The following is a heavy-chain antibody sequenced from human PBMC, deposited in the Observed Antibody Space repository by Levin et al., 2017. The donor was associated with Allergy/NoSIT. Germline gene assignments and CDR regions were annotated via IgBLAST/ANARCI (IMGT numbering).Heavy chain of an antibody. J-gene: IGHJ3*02. D-gene: IGHD2-2*03. CDR2: INPKSGGT. V-gene: IGHV1-2*02. CDR1: GYTFTGDY. CDR3: ARDLDIVVVPAPRNI. Sequence: ASVKVSCKASGYTFTGDYVHWVRQAPGQGLEWMGWINPKSGGTYYAQKFRGRVTMTRDTSISTAYMELSGLTSDDTALYNCARDLDIVVVPAPRNIWGQGTMVTVSS.